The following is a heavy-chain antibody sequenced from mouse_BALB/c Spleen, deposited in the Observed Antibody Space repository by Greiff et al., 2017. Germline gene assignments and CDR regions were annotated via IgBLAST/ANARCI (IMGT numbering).Heavy chain of an antibody. J-gene: IGHJ4*01. CDR2: ISSGGGST. Sequence: EVQLVESGGGLVKPGGSLKLSCAASGFAFSSYDMSWVRQTPEKRLEWVAYISSGGGSTYYPDTVKGRFTISRDNAKNTLYLQMSSLKSEDTAMYYCARHRYYGYYDYAMDYWGQGTSVTVSS. D-gene: IGHD2-3*01. V-gene: IGHV5-12-1*01. CDR1: GFAFSSYD. CDR3: ARHRYYGYYDYAMDY.